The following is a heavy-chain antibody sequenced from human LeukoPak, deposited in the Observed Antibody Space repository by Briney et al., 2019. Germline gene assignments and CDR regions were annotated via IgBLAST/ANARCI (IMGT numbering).Heavy chain of an antibody. Sequence: GGSLRLSCAASGFTFSDHYMDWVRQAPGKGLEWVGRTRNKANSYTTEYAASVKGRFTISRDDSKNSLYLQMNSLRAEDTAVYYCARDDYSSYYYGMDVWGQGTTVTVSS. V-gene: IGHV3-72*01. J-gene: IGHJ6*02. CDR3: ARDDYSSYYYGMDV. CDR1: GFTFSDHY. CDR2: TRNKANSYTT. D-gene: IGHD4-11*01.